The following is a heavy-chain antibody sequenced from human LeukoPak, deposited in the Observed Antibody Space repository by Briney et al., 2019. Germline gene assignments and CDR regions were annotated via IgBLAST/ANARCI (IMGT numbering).Heavy chain of an antibody. D-gene: IGHD4-17*01. Sequence: GSSVKVSCKASGGTFSSYAISWVRQAPGQGLEWMGGIIPIFGTANYAQKFQGRVTIPTDESTSTAYMELTSLRSEDTAVYYCARNYGDYVYSFDYWGQGTLVTVSS. V-gene: IGHV1-69*05. CDR3: ARNYGDYVYSFDY. J-gene: IGHJ4*02. CDR1: GGTFSSYA. CDR2: IIPIFGTA.